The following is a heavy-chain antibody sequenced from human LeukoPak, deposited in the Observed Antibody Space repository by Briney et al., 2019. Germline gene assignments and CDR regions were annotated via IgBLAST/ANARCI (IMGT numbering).Heavy chain of an antibody. Sequence: GGSLRLSCAASGFTFSGSAIHWVRQASGKGLEWVGRIRNKANSYATTYAASVKGRFTTSRDDSKNTAYLQMNSLKTEDTAVYYCSRLEGADYWGQGTLVTVSA. CDR1: GFTFSGSA. D-gene: IGHD1-26*01. J-gene: IGHJ4*02. V-gene: IGHV3-73*01. CDR2: IRNKANSYAT. CDR3: SRLEGADY.